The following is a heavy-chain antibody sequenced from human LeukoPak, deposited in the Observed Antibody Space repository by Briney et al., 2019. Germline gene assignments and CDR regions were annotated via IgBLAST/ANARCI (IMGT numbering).Heavy chain of an antibody. CDR2: INHSGST. Sequence: PSETLSLTCAVSGGSISSSNWWSWVRQPPGKGLEWIGEINHSGSTNYNPSLKSRVTISVDTSKNQFSLKLSSVTAADTAVYYCATIEVGAVPPRGNNWFDPWGQGTLVTVSS. V-gene: IGHV4-4*02. D-gene: IGHD1-26*01. CDR3: ATIEVGAVPPRGNNWFDP. J-gene: IGHJ5*02. CDR1: GGSISSSNW.